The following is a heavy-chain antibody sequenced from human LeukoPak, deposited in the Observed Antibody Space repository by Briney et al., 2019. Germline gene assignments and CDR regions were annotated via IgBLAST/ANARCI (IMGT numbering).Heavy chain of an antibody. CDR2: INHIGST. D-gene: IGHD6-6*01. CDR1: GGSFSGYY. V-gene: IGHV4-34*01. CDR3: ARRYGYSSSSRHLYFDY. J-gene: IGHJ4*02. Sequence: SETLSLTCAVYGGSFSGYYWSWIRQPPGKGLDWIGEINHIGSTNYNPSLKSRVTISVDTSKNHFSLKLSSVTAADTAVYYCARRYGYSSSSRHLYFDYWGQGTLVTVSS.